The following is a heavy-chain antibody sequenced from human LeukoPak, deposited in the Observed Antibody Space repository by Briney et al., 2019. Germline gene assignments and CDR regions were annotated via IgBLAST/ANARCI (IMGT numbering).Heavy chain of an antibody. J-gene: IGHJ6*02. CDR3: ARDLKEGGFLEWLLSPSYYYGMDV. D-gene: IGHD3-3*01. CDR2: IIPIFGVA. Sequence: SVKVSCKASGGTFSSYAVSWVRQAPGQGLEWMGRIIPIFGVANSAQKFQGRVTITAGKSTSTAYMELSSLRSEDTAVYYCARDLKEGGFLEWLLSPSYYYGMDVWGQGTTVTVSS. CDR1: GGTFSSYA. V-gene: IGHV1-69*04.